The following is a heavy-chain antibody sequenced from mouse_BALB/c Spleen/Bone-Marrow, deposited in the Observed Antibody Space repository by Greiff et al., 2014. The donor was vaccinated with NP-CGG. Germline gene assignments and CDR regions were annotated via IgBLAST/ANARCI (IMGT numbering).Heavy chain of an antibody. D-gene: IGHD2-10*02. CDR3: ARGGYGNVYYAMDY. Sequence: LMESGPELVKPGASVKMSCKASGYTFTSYVMHWVKQKPGQGLEWIGYINPYNDGTKYNEKFKGKATLTSDKSSSTAYMELSSLTSEDSAVYYCARGGYGNVYYAMDYWGQGTSVTVSS. V-gene: IGHV1-14*01. CDR2: INPYNDGT. CDR1: GYTFTSYV. J-gene: IGHJ4*01.